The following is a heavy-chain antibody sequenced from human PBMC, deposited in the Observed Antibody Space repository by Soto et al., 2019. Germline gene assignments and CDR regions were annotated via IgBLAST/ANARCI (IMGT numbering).Heavy chain of an antibody. Sequence: TGGSLRLSCAASGFTFSSYAMSWVRQAPGKGLEWVSAISGSGGSTYYADSVKGRFTISRDNSKSTLYLQMNSLRAEDTAVYYCAKDESRRNRRYFDLWGRGTLVTVSS. CDR2: ISGSGGST. CDR1: GFTFSSYA. J-gene: IGHJ2*01. D-gene: IGHD4-4*01. CDR3: AKDESRRNRRYFDL. V-gene: IGHV3-23*01.